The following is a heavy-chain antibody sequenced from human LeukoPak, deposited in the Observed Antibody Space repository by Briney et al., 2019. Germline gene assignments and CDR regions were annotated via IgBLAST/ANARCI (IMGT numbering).Heavy chain of an antibody. CDR3: VASSSLSYYYYMDV. CDR2: ISAYNGNT. V-gene: IGHV1-18*01. D-gene: IGHD6-13*01. Sequence: ASVTVSCKASGYTFTSYGISWVRQAPGQGREWMGWISAYNGNTNYAQKLQGRVTSTTDTCTSPAHMELRGLRSDDTAVDYCVASSSLSYYYYMDVWGKGTTVTGSS. CDR1: GYTFTSYG. J-gene: IGHJ6*03.